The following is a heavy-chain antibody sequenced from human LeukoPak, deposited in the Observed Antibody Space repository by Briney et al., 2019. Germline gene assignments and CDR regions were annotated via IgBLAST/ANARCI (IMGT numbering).Heavy chain of an antibody. D-gene: IGHD5-18*01. Sequence: GGSLRLSCAASGFTFSSYGMHWVRQAPGKGLEWVAVISYDGSNKYYADSVKGRFIISRDNSKNTLYLQMNSLRAEDTAVYYRARSSYTAMAKYYFDYWGQGTQVTVSS. CDR1: GFTFSSYG. V-gene: IGHV3-30*03. CDR3: ARSSYTAMAKYYFDY. J-gene: IGHJ4*02. CDR2: ISYDGSNK.